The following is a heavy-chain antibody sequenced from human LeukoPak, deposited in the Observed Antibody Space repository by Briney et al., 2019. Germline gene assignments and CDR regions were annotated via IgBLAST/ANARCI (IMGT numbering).Heavy chain of an antibody. D-gene: IGHD1-26*01. Sequence: GGSMRLSCAASGFTLSSHCMSWDRQGPGKGLEWEANIKQDGSEKDYVDSVKGRFTISRDNAKNSLYLQMNSLRVEDTAVYYCARRAASGSRNNYYFDYWGQGTLVTVSS. CDR2: IKQDGSEK. J-gene: IGHJ4*02. CDR1: GFTLSSHC. CDR3: ARRAASGSRNNYYFDY. V-gene: IGHV3-7*01.